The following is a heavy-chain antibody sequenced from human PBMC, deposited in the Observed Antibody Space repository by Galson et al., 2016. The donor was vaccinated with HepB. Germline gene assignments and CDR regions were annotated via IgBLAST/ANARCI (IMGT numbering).Heavy chain of an antibody. D-gene: IGHD6-13*01. CDR1: GFTFSSSD. CDR3: ARGDRHSSSWWGFDY. CDR2: TSSSGSYI. J-gene: IGHJ4*02. Sequence: SLRLSCAASGFTFSSSDMNWIRQAPGKGLEWVSYTSSSGSYIYYADSVKGRFTISRDNAKNSLYLQMDSLRAEDTAVYYCARGDRHSSSWWGFDYWGQGTLVTVSS. V-gene: IGHV3-48*03.